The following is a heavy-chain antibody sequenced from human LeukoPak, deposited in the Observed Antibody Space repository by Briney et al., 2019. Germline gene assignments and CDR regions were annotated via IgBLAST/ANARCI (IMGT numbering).Heavy chain of an antibody. CDR1: GGSISSYY. CDR2: IYYSGST. J-gene: IGHJ6*04. CDR3: ARADLIRMDV. V-gene: IGHV4-59*01. Sequence: PSETLSLTCTVSGGSISSYYWSWIRQPPGKGLEWIGYIYYSGSTNYNPSLKSRVTISVDTSKNRFSLKLSSVTAADTAVYYCARADLIRMDVWGKGTTVTVSS.